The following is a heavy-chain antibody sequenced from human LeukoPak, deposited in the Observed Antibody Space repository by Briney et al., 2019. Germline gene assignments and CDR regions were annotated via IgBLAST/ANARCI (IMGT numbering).Heavy chain of an antibody. CDR3: ARDWYDILTGYYPFDY. D-gene: IGHD3-9*01. Sequence: PGGSLRLSCAASGFTFSDYYMSWLRQAPGKGLEWVSYISSSGSTIYYADSVKGRFTISRDNAKNSLYLQMNSLRAEDTAVYYCARDWYDILTGYYPFDYWGQGTLVTVSS. CDR2: ISSSGSTI. J-gene: IGHJ4*02. V-gene: IGHV3-11*04. CDR1: GFTFSDYY.